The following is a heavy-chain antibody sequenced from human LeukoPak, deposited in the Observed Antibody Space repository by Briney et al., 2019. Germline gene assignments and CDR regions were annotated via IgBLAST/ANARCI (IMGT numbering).Heavy chain of an antibody. Sequence: GRSLRLSCAASGFTFDDYAMHWVRQAPGKGLEWVSGISWNSGSIGYADSVKGRFTISRDNAKNSPYLQMNSLRAEDTALYYCAKDGYDSSGNHFDYWGQGTLVTVSS. D-gene: IGHD3-22*01. CDR1: GFTFDDYA. V-gene: IGHV3-9*01. CDR2: ISWNSGSI. CDR3: AKDGYDSSGNHFDY. J-gene: IGHJ4*02.